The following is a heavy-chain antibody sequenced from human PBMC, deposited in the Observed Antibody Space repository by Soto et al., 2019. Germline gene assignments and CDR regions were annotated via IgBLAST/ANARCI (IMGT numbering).Heavy chain of an antibody. CDR3: ARLEGSGASDY. D-gene: IGHD6-6*01. V-gene: IGHV4-4*07. Sequence: QVQLQESGPGLVRPSETLSLICNVSGASISDYYWTWIRQPAGGGLEWIGRMSVTENTNYNPSLEGRVTMSVDTFRNQFYLQLTSVTAADTARYYCARLEGSGASDYWGQGTPVTVSS. J-gene: IGHJ4*02. CDR2: MSVTENT. CDR1: GASISDYY.